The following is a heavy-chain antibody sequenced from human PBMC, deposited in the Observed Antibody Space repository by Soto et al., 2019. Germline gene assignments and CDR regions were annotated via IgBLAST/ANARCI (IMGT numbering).Heavy chain of an antibody. Sequence: GGSLRLSCAASGFTFSSYAMSWVRQAPGKGLEWVSAISGSGGSTYYADSVKGRFTISRDNSKNTLYLQMNSLRAEDTAVYYCATWTKTNYDFWSGYCPFDYWGQGTLVTVSS. V-gene: IGHV3-23*01. CDR2: ISGSGGST. CDR3: ATWTKTNYDFWSGYCPFDY. J-gene: IGHJ4*02. CDR1: GFTFSSYA. D-gene: IGHD3-3*01.